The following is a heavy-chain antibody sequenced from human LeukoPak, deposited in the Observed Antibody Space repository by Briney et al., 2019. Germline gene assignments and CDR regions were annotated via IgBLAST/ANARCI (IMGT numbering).Heavy chain of an antibody. D-gene: IGHD2-15*01. CDR1: GYSFTSSW. CDR3: ARLPRSGDSCYHFDF. CDR2: IYPGDSDT. Sequence: GESLKISCKGSGYSFTSSWIGWVRQMPGKGLEWMGIIYPGDSDTRYRPSFQGQVTISADKSISTAYLQWSSLNTSDTAMYYCARLPRSGDSCYHFDFWGQGTLVTVSS. J-gene: IGHJ4*02. V-gene: IGHV5-51*01.